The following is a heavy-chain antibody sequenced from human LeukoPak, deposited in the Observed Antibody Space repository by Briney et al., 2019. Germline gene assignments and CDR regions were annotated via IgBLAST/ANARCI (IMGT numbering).Heavy chain of an antibody. D-gene: IGHD2-2*01. CDR2: ISGSGGST. CDR3: AKGVPPRVVPAAINY. V-gene: IGHV3-23*01. J-gene: IGHJ4*02. Sequence: GGSLRLSCAASGFTFGSYAMSWVRQAPGKGLEWVSAISGSGGSTYYADSVKGRFTISRDNSKNTLYLQMNSLRAEDTAVYYCAKGVPPRVVPAAINYWGQGTLVTVSS. CDR1: GFTFGSYA.